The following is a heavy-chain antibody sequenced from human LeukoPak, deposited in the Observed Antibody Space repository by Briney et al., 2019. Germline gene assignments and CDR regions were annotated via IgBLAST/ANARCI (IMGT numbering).Heavy chain of an antibody. V-gene: IGHV3-30*04. J-gene: IGHJ6*02. CDR2: ISYDGSNK. Sequence: GGSLRLSCAASGFTFSSYAMHWVRQAPGKGLEWVAVISYDGSNKYYADSVKGRFTISRDNSKNTLYLQMNSLRAEDTAVYYCAKDLRTMIVVVGMDVWGQGTTVTVSS. D-gene: IGHD3-22*01. CDR1: GFTFSSYA. CDR3: AKDLRTMIVVVGMDV.